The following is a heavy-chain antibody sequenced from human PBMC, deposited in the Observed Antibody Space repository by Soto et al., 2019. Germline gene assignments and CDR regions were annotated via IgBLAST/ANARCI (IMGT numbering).Heavy chain of an antibody. CDR3: AKVAFLEWLPWFDP. V-gene: IGHV3-23*01. D-gene: IGHD3-3*02. CDR2: ISGSGDST. Sequence: GGSLRPSCAASGFTFSSYAMNWVRQAPGKGLEWVSLISGSGDSTYYADSVKGRFTISRDISKNTLYLQMNSLRAEDTAVYYCAKVAFLEWLPWFDPWGQGTLVTVSS. J-gene: IGHJ5*02. CDR1: GFTFSSYA.